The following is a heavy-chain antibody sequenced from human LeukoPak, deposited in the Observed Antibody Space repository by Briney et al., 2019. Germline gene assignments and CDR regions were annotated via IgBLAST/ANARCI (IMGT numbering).Heavy chain of an antibody. D-gene: IGHD5-18*01. Sequence: SETLSLTCTVSGGSISSTSYYWGWLRQPPGTGLEWIGTIYYSGSTYYNPSLKSRVTISEDTSKNQFSLKLSSVTAADTAVYSWGRNVLEYGYEKGGFDPWGQGTLVTVSS. CDR2: IYYSGST. J-gene: IGHJ5*02. CDR3: GRNVLEYGYEKGGFDP. CDR1: GGSISSTSYY. V-gene: IGHV4-39*01.